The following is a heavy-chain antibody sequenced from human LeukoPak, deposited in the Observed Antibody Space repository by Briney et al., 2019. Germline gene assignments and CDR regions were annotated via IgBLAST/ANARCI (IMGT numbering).Heavy chain of an antibody. CDR3: AREGSGWYGNFDY. CDR2: INPDSGGT. J-gene: IGHJ4*02. D-gene: IGHD6-19*01. V-gene: IGHV1-2*02. CDR1: AYTFTGYY. Sequence: ASVRASCKASAYTFTGYYMHWVRQAPGQGLEWMGWINPDSGGTNYAQKFQGRVTMTRDTSISTAYMEVSRLRSDDTAVYYCAREGSGWYGNFDYWCQGTLVTVSS.